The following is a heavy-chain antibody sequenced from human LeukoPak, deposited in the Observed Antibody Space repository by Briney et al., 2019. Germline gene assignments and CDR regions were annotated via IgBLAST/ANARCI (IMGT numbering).Heavy chain of an antibody. D-gene: IGHD3-10*01. J-gene: IGHJ6*03. CDR3: ASERRPVRGVIYYYYYYMDV. V-gene: IGHV4-39*07. CDR1: GGSISSSPYY. Sequence: SETLSLTCTVSGGSISSSPYYWGWIRQPPGKGLEWIGSIYYSGTTHYKPSLKSRVTMSVDTSKNQFSLKLSSVTAADTAVYYCASERRPVRGVIYYYYYYMDVWGKGTTVTISS. CDR2: IYYSGTT.